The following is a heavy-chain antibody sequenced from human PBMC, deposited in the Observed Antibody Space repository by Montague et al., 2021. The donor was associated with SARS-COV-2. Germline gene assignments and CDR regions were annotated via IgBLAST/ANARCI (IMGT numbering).Heavy chain of an antibody. V-gene: IGHV4-39*01. D-gene: IGHD3-22*01. Sequence: SETLSLTCTVSGGSISSSSYYWGWIRQPPGKGLEWIGSIYYSGSTYYTPSLKSRVTISVDTSKNQFSLKLSSVTAADTAVYYCARNGQTRIVMRVVVIGYFDYWGQGTLVTVSS. CDR1: GGSISSSSYY. CDR2: IYYSGST. CDR3: ARNGQTRIVMRVVVIGYFDY. J-gene: IGHJ4*01.